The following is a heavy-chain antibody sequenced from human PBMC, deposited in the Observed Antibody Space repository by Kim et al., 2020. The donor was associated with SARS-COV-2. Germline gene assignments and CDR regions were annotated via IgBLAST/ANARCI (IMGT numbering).Heavy chain of an antibody. Sequence: SETLSLTCAVYGGSFSGYYWSWIRQPPGKGLEWIGEINHSGSTNYNPSLKSRVTISVDTSKNQFSLKLSSVTAADTAVYYCASTRYSSGWLFDYWGQGTL. CDR2: INHSGST. J-gene: IGHJ4*02. CDR1: GGSFSGYY. D-gene: IGHD6-19*01. V-gene: IGHV4-34*01. CDR3: ASTRYSSGWLFDY.